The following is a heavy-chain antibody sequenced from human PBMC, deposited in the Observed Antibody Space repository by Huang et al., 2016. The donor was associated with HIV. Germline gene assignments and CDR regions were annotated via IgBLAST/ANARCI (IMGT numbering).Heavy chain of an antibody. Sequence: EVQLVQSGAEVKKPGESLKISCKGSGFSFTNYWIGWVRQMPGKGLEGMGSIYPGDSETTSSPSFRGQVTISADKSINTAYLQWKSLKASDSAMYYCARPLLGYSNGYYFDYWGQGTLVTVSS. CDR1: GFSFTNYW. CDR3: ARPLLGYSNGYYFDY. V-gene: IGHV5-51*03. J-gene: IGHJ4*02. D-gene: IGHD5-18*01. CDR2: IYPGDSET.